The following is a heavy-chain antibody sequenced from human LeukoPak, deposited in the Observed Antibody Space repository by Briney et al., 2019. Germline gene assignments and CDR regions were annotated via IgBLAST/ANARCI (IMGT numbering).Heavy chain of an antibody. Sequence: GGSLRLSCAASGITFSNAWMGWARQAPGKGLEWVSGISWNSGSIGYADSVKGRFTIFRDNAKNSLYLQMNSLRAEDTALYYCAKDEEGDYGDYRFDPWGQGTLVTVSS. CDR3: AKDEEGDYGDYRFDP. D-gene: IGHD4-17*01. CDR2: ISWNSGSI. J-gene: IGHJ5*02. CDR1: GITFSNAW. V-gene: IGHV3-9*01.